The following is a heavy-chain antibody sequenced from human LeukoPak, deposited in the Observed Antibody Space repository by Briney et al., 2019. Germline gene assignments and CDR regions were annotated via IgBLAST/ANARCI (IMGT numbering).Heavy chain of an antibody. Sequence: SETLSLTCTVSGGSISNYCWSWIRQPPGKELEWIGYIYYGGTTNYNPSLKSRVTISVDTSKNQFSLKLTSLTAADTAVYYCTRGAGWLIDYWGQGILVTVSS. CDR3: TRGAGWLIDY. CDR2: IYYGGTT. V-gene: IGHV4-59*01. CDR1: GGSISNYC. D-gene: IGHD3-16*01. J-gene: IGHJ4*02.